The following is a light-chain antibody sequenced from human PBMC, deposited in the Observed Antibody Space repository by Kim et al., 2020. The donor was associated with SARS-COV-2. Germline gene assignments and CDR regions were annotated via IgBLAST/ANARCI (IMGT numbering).Light chain of an antibody. CDR3: VANDDRLNGIL. CDR1: SSDSGSHY. V-gene: IGLV1-47*01. J-gene: IGLJ2*01. CDR2: RND. Sequence: GQTVTISGSGSSSDSGSHYGYWYQQLPGTAPKLLIYRNDQRPSGVPDRFSGSKSGTSASLAISGLRSADEADYYCVANDDRLNGILFGGGTQLTVL.